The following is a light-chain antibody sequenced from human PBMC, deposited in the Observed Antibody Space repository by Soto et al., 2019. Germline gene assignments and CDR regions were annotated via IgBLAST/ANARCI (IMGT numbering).Light chain of an antibody. CDR2: EVS. J-gene: IGLJ1*01. CDR1: SSDVGGYNY. CDR3: SSYTSSSNIV. Sequence: QSVLTQPASVSGSPGQSITISCTGTSSDVGGYNYVSWYQQHPGKAPKLMIYEVSNRPSGVSNRFSGSKSGNTASLTISGLQAEDEADYYCSSYTSSSNIVFGSGTKVTV. V-gene: IGLV2-14*01.